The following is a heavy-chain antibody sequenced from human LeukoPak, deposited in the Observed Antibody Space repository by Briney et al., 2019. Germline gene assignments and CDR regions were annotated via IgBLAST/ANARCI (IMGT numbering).Heavy chain of an antibody. V-gene: IGHV4-4*09. J-gene: IGHJ4*02. D-gene: IGHD1-26*01. CDR1: GASISNYY. CDR3: ARLGSYHDF. Sequence: SETLSLTCTVSGASISNYYWSWIRQTPEKGLEWTGHIHSSGGSSYYPSLKSRLTLSIDTSGNQLSLKLPSVTAADTAVYFCARLGSYHDFWGQGALVTVSS. CDR2: IHSSGGS.